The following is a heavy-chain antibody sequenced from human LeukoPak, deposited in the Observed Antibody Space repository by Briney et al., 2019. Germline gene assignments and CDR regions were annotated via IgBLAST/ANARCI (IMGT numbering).Heavy chain of an antibody. Sequence: PGGSLRLSCAASGFTVSSNYVSWVRQAPGRGLEWVSVIYSGGSTYYADSVKGRFTISRDNSKNTLSLQMNSLRTDDTAVYYCAGLSSGTYYSAFGIWGQGTMVTVSS. CDR2: IYSGGST. J-gene: IGHJ3*02. V-gene: IGHV3-66*02. CDR1: GFTVSSNY. CDR3: AGLSSGTYYSAFGI. D-gene: IGHD1-26*01.